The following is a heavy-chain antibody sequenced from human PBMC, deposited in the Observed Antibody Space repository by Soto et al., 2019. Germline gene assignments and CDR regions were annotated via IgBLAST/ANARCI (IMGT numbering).Heavy chain of an antibody. D-gene: IGHD5-12*01. V-gene: IGHV4-30-2*06. CDR2: INHLETT. CDR3: DRGGGYDSFDY. J-gene: IGHJ4*02. Sequence: SETLSLTCTVSGASISYGGYSWSWIRQSPGKGLEWIGYINHLETTFYNPSFESRLTLSIDRTKNQFSLKLNSMTAADRAVYYCDRGGGYDSFDYWGQGILVTVSS. CDR1: GASISYGGYS.